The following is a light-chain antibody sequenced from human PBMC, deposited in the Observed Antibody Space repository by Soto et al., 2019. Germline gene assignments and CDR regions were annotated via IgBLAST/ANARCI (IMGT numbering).Light chain of an antibody. J-gene: IGKJ4*01. CDR2: DAS. CDR3: QHFYNWPVT. CDR1: QSVGSK. V-gene: IGKV3D-15*01. Sequence: EIVMTQSPPTLSVSPGERATLSCRASQSVGSKLAWYQQRPGQAPRLLIYDASNRATGIPARFSGSGSGTEFSLTISSLQSEDFAVYYCQHFYNWPVTFGGGTKV.